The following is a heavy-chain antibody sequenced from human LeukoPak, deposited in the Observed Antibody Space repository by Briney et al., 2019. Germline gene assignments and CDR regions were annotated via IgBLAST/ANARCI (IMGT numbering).Heavy chain of an antibody. Sequence: SETLSLTCTVSGGSISSSSYYWGWIRQPPGKGLEWIGSIYYSGSTYYNPSLKSRVTISVDTSKNQFSLKLSSVTAADTAVYYCARSGYCSSTSCYFPNFDYWGQGTLVTVSS. V-gene: IGHV4-39*01. CDR2: IYYSGST. CDR1: GGSISSSSYY. J-gene: IGHJ4*01. D-gene: IGHD2-2*01. CDR3: ARSGYCSSTSCYFPNFDY.